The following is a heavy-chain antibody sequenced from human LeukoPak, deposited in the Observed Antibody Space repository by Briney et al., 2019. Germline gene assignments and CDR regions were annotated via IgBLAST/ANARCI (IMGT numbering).Heavy chain of an antibody. Sequence: SETLSLTCTVSGGSMSGYYWSWIRQPPGKGLEWIGYIYHSGSTYYNPSLKSRVTISVDRSKNQFSLKLSSVTAADTAVYYCAGSRVDAFDIWGQGTMVTVSS. CDR1: GGSMSGYY. D-gene: IGHD1-26*01. V-gene: IGHV4-30-2*01. CDR3: AGSRVDAFDI. CDR2: IYHSGST. J-gene: IGHJ3*02.